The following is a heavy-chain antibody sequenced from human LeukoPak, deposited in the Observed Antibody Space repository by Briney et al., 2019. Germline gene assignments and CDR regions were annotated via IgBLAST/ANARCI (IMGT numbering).Heavy chain of an antibody. D-gene: IGHD5-18*01. Sequence: GGSLRLSCAASGFTFSVYGMNWVRQAPGKGLEWISYISSSTSTINYADSVKGRFTISRDNANNSLFLQMNSLRVEDTAVYYCANEGEIGYGYFYWGQGTLVTVSS. CDR1: GFTFSVYG. V-gene: IGHV3-48*01. CDR2: ISSSTSTI. CDR3: ANEGEIGYGYFY. J-gene: IGHJ4*02.